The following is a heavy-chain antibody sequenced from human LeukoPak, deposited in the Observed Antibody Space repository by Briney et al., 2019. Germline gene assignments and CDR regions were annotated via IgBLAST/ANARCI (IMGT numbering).Heavy chain of an antibody. V-gene: IGHV3-21*01. CDR2: ISRSSSYI. Sequence: GGSLRLSCGASVFTFSSYRMTWVRRAPGKGVEWVSSISRSSSYIYYADSVKGRSTTSTDNAKNSLYLQMNRLRAKATAVYYCAREEVPAEEGANWFAPWGQGTLVTASS. J-gene: IGHJ5*02. D-gene: IGHD2-2*01. CDR1: VFTFSSYR. CDR3: AREEVPAEEGANWFAP.